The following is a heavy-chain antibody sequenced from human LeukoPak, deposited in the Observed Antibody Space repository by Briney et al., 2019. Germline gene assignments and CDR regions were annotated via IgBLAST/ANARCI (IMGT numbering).Heavy chain of an antibody. Sequence: RGSLRLSCAASGFTLSSYGMNWVRQAPGKGLDWVAFLRYDGSTAFYEDSVKGRFTISRDSSKNTLYLQMNSLTPADTAIYYCAKDPYGGTYPSYFDYWGQGTLVTVSS. CDR2: LRYDGSTA. J-gene: IGHJ4*02. D-gene: IGHD1-26*01. CDR3: AKDPYGGTYPSYFDY. CDR1: GFTLSSYG. V-gene: IGHV3-30*02.